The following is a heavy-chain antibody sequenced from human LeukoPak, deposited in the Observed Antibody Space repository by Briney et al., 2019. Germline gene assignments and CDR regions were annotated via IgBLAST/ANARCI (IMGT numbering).Heavy chain of an antibody. V-gene: IGHV1-46*01. D-gene: IGHD6-13*01. Sequence: ASVKVSCKASGYTFTSYYMHWVRQAPGQGLEWMGIINPSGGSTSYAQKFQGRVTMTRDTSTSTVYMELSSLRSEDTAVYYCARDGVAAAGTFHFDYWGQGTLVTVSS. J-gene: IGHJ4*02. CDR2: INPSGGST. CDR1: GYTFTSYY. CDR3: ARDGVAAAGTFHFDY.